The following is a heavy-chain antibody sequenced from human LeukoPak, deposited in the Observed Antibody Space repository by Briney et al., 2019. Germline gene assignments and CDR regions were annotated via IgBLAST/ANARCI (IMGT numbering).Heavy chain of an antibody. J-gene: IGHJ4*02. CDR2: IYPGDSDI. CDR3: ARLFSGGQWLDRGSDS. Sequence: GASLKISCTGFGFPFTKYWIGWVRQMPGKGLESMGMIYPGDSDIRYSPSFRGQVTISADKSINTAYLQWSSLKASDTAMYYCARLFSGGQWLDRGSDSWGQGTLVTVSS. V-gene: IGHV5-51*01. D-gene: IGHD6-19*01. CDR1: GFPFTKYW.